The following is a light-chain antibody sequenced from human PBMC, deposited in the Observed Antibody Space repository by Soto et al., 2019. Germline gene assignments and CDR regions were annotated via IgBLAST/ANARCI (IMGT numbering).Light chain of an antibody. CDR1: QSISSW. Sequence: DIQMTQSPSTLSASVGDRVTITCRASQSISSWLAWYQQKPGKAPKLLIYDASSLESGVPSRFSGSGSGTEFTLPISSLQPDDFATYYCQQYNSYPCTFGQGTKREIK. V-gene: IGKV1-5*01. CDR3: QQYNSYPCT. CDR2: DAS. J-gene: IGKJ2*02.